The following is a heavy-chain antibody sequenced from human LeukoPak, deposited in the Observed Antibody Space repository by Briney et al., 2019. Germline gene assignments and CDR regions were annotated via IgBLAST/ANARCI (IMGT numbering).Heavy chain of an antibody. CDR1: GFTVSSNY. J-gene: IGHJ4*02. D-gene: IGHD6-19*01. CDR2: IYSGGST. Sequence: PGGSLRLSCAASGFTVSSNYMSWVRQAPGKGLEGVSVIYSGGSTYYADSVKGRFTISRDNSKNTLYLQMNSLRAEDTGVYYCARAGSGPFDCWGQGTLVTVSS. V-gene: IGHV3-53*01. CDR3: ARAGSGPFDC.